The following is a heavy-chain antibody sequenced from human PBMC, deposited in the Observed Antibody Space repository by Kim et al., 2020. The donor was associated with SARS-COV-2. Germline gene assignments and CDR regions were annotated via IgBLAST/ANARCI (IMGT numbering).Heavy chain of an antibody. CDR3: ARESVTAGATSSDFDC. V-gene: IGHV3-21*01. D-gene: IGHD6-13*01. Sequence: SLKGRFTISRDNAKNSLYLQINSLRVEDTAVYYCARESVTAGATSSDFDCWGQGTLVTVSS. J-gene: IGHJ4*02.